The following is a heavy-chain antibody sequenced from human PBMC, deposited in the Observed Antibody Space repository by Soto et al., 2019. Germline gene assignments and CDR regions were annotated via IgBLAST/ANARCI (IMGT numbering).Heavy chain of an antibody. CDR3: AKQLELPHYYFDY. CDR2: IGGRGGST. J-gene: IGHJ4*02. CDR1: GFTFSTYA. V-gene: IGHV3-23*01. D-gene: IGHD1-7*01. Sequence: LSCAASGFTFSTYAMSWVRQAPGKGLEWVSAIGGRGGSTYYADSVKGRFTISRDNSKNTLYLRVNNLRAEDTAVYYCAKQLELPHYYFDYWGQGTLVTVSS.